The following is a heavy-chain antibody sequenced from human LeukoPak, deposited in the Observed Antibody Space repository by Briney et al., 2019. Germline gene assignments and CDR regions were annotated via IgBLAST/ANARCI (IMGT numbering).Heavy chain of an antibody. Sequence: QSSETLSLTCTVSGGSISSYYWSWIRQPAGKGLEWIGRIYTSGSTNYNPSLKSRVTMSVDTSKNQFSLKLSSVTAAGTAVYYCARDYYDSSGYYSDAFDIWGQGTMVTVSS. D-gene: IGHD3-22*01. J-gene: IGHJ3*02. CDR1: GGSISSYY. CDR2: IYTSGST. CDR3: ARDYYDSSGYYSDAFDI. V-gene: IGHV4-4*07.